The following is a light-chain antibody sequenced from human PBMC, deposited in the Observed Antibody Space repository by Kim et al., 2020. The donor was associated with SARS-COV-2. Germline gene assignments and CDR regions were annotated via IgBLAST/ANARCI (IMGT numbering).Light chain of an antibody. CDR1: QGISNY. CDR3: QQYYSYPYT. J-gene: IGKJ2*01. Sequence: SASVGDRVTITCRASQGISNYLSWFQQKPGKAPKSLIFGATDLQSGVPSRFSGSGAGTEFTLTISSLQPEDFASYYCQQYYSYPYTFGQGTKLEIK. V-gene: IGKV1-16*01. CDR2: GAT.